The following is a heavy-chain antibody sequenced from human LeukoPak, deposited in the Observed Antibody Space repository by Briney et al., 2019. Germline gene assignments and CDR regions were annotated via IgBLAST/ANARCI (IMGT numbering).Heavy chain of an antibody. D-gene: IGHD3-10*01. CDR1: GGSISSSSYY. J-gene: IGHJ5*02. CDR2: IYYNGST. Sequence: SETLSLTCTVSGGSISSSSYYWGWIRQPPGKGLEWIGSIYYNGSTYYNPSLKSRVTISVDTSKNQFSLKLSSVTAADTAVYYCARGKRLLWFGELLIWFDPWGQGTLVTVSS. V-gene: IGHV4-39*07. CDR3: ARGKRLLWFGELLIWFDP.